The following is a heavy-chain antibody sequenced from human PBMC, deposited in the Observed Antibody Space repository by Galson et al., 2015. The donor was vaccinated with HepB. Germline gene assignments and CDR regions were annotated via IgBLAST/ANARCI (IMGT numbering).Heavy chain of an antibody. CDR1: GSSFTSYW. D-gene: IGHD6-6*01. Sequence: QSGAEVKKPGESLRISCKGSGSSFTSYWISWVRQMPGKGLEWMGRIDPSDSYTNYSPSFQGHVTISADKSISTAYLQWSSLKASDTAMYYCARLSAARPIDYYYYMDVWGKGTTVTVSS. V-gene: IGHV5-10-1*01. J-gene: IGHJ6*03. CDR2: IDPSDSYT. CDR3: ARLSAARPIDYYYYMDV.